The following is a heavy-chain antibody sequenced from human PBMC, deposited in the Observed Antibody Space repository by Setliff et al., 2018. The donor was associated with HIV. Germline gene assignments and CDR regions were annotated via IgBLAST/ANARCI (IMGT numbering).Heavy chain of an antibody. Sequence: LSLTCTVSGGSISSNNYYWGWFRQSPGKGLEWIATIYQTGSIYYNPSLQNRVTLLLDMSKNQFSLKLSSVTAADTAVYYCARQAWHSGRNGYFVDYWGQGTLVTVSS. J-gene: IGHJ4*02. D-gene: IGHD2-15*01. CDR3: ARQAWHSGRNGYFVDY. CDR1: GGSISSNNYY. V-gene: IGHV4-39*01. CDR2: IYQTGSI.